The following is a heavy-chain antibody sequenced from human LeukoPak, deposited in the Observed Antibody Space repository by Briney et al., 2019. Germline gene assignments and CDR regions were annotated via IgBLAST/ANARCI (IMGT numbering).Heavy chain of an antibody. CDR2: VNHSGST. Sequence: PSETLSLTCAVYGGSFSGYYWSWIRQPPGKGLEWIGEVNHSGSTNYNPSLKSRVPISVDTAKNQFSLKLSSVTAADTAVYYCARRGDYWGQGTLVTVSS. D-gene: IGHD3-16*01. J-gene: IGHJ4*02. CDR1: GGSFSGYY. V-gene: IGHV4-34*01. CDR3: ARRGDY.